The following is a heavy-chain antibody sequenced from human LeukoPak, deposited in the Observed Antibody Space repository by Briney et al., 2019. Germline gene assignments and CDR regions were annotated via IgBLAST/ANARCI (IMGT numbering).Heavy chain of an antibody. CDR1: GFTFSSYA. J-gene: IGHJ5*02. V-gene: IGHV3-23*01. CDR3: AKDHYYDSSGYHNWFDP. D-gene: IGHD3-22*01. Sequence: PGGSLRLSCAASGFTFSSYAMSWVRQAPGKGLEWVSAISGSGGSTYYADSVKGRFTISRDNSKNTLYLQMNSLRAEDTAVYYCAKDHYYDSSGYHNWFDPRGQGTLVTVSS. CDR2: ISGSGGST.